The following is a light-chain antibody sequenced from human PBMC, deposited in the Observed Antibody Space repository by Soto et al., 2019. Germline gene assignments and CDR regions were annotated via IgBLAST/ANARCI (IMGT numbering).Light chain of an antibody. CDR1: QSISSY. V-gene: IGKV1-39*01. CDR3: QQSYSTPCT. CDR2: AAS. Sequence: DIQMTQSPYYLSASVGDRVTITCRASQSISSYLNWYQQKPGKAPKLLIYAASSLQSGVPSRFSGSGSGTDFTLTISSLQPEDFATYYCQQSYSTPCTFGQGTKVDIK. J-gene: IGKJ1*01.